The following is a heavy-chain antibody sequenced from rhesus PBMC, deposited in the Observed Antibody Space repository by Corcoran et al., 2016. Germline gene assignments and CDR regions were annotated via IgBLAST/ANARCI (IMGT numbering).Heavy chain of an antibody. D-gene: IGHD4-4*01. V-gene: IGHV4-165*02. J-gene: IGHJ4*01. CDR1: GGSISGYY. Sequence: QVQLQESGPGLVKPSETLSLTCAVSGGSISGYYWNWIRQPPGKGREGIGYIGGSRGRPSYNPSRRRRVTISTYPAKNRFSLKLSSVTAADTAVYYCARNPPVVATDVEFDYWGQGVLVTVSS. CDR3: ARNPPVVATDVEFDY. CDR2: IGGSRGRP.